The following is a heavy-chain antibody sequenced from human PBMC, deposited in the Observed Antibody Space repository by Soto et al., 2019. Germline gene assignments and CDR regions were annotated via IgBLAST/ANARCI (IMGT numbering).Heavy chain of an antibody. CDR2: ISWNSDMI. CDR3: VKDTYILVGATHLDS. V-gene: IGHV3-9*01. J-gene: IGHJ4*02. D-gene: IGHD1-26*01. Sequence: GGSLRLSCAASGLTFDDYAMHRVRQGPGKGLEWVSGISWNSDMITYADSVKGRFTVSRDNAKNSLDLEMNSLRVEGTALYYCVKDTYILVGATHLDSWGQGTLVTVSS. CDR1: GLTFDDYA.